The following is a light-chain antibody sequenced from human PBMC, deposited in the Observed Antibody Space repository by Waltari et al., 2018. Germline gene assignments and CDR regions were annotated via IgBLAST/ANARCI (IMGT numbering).Light chain of an antibody. CDR1: KSLVHSDGNTY. Sequence: VVMTQSTLSLPVTLGQPASVSCNSSKSLVHSDGNTYLDLLQQRPGQSPRRLIYTVSNRDAGVPDRFGGSGSGTDGTLKSSRVEAEGVGVYDCMQGKHLRPWTFGQGTKVEIK. CDR3: MQGKHLRPWT. V-gene: IGKV2-30*02. J-gene: IGKJ1*01. CDR2: TVS.